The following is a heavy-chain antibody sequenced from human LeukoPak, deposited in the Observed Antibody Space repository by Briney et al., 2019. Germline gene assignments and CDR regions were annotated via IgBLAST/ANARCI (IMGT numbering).Heavy chain of an antibody. CDR2: INPNSGGT. CDR1: GYTFTSYN. V-gene: IGHV1-2*02. Sequence: GASVKVSCKTSGYTFTSYNLHWVRQAPGQGLEWMGWINPNSGGTNYAQKFQGRVTMTRDTSISTAYMELSRLRSDDTAVYYCARDHKLWFGEFSFDPWGQGTLVTVSS. D-gene: IGHD3-10*01. CDR3: ARDHKLWFGEFSFDP. J-gene: IGHJ5*02.